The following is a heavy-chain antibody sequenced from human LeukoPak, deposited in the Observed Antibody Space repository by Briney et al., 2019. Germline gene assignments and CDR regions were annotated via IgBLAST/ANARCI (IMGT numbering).Heavy chain of an antibody. V-gene: IGHV4-4*07. CDR2: IYTSGST. Sequence: DPSETLSLTCTVSGGSISSYYWSWIRQPAGKGLEWIGRIYTSGSTNYNPSLKSRVTMSVDTSKNHFSLKLSSVTAADTAMYYCAANSADQNTLGSSYKVWGQGTLVTVSS. J-gene: IGHJ4*02. D-gene: IGHD3-10*01. CDR3: AANSADQNTLGSSYKV. CDR1: GGSISSYY.